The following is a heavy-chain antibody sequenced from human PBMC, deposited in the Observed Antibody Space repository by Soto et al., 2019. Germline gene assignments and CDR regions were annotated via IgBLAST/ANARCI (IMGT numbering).Heavy chain of an antibody. CDR3: ARRVGILVTVVWFDP. V-gene: IGHV4-30-2*05. CDR1: GDTISTGGYT. D-gene: IGHD2-21*02. CDR2: IYYSGST. J-gene: IGHJ5*02. Sequence: SETLSLTCDVSGDTISTGGYTWAWIRQPPGKGLEWIGYIYYSGSTYYNPSLKSRVTISVDTSKNQFSLKPSSVTAADTAVYYCARRVGILVTVVWFDPWGQGTLVTVSS.